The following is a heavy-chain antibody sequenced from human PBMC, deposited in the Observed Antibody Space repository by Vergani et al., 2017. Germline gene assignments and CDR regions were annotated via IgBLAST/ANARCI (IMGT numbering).Heavy chain of an antibody. CDR3: AKEGAEVPSYVMDV. Sequence: QVQLVESGGGVVQPGGSLRLSCAASGFTFSSYGMHWVRQAPGKGLEWVAFIRYDGSNDYYADSVKGRFTISRDNSKNTLYLQMNSLRAGDTAVYYCAKEGAEVPSYVMDVWCQGTTVTVSS. CDR2: IRYDGSND. J-gene: IGHJ6*02. CDR1: GFTFSSYG. D-gene: IGHD1-1*01. V-gene: IGHV3-30*02.